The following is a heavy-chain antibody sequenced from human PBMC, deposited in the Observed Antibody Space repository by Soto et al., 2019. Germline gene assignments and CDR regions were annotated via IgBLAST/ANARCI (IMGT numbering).Heavy chain of an antibody. V-gene: IGHV3-7*03. CDR2: IKGDGSDT. J-gene: IGHJ4*02. CDR3: ARDPVTAD. Sequence: EVQLVESGGGLVQPGGSLRLSCAASGFTLSSYYMSWVRQAPGKGLEWLGNIKGDGSDTHYVDSVKGRFTTSRDNAENSIHLQMNNLRADDTATYYCARDPVTADWGLGTLVTVSS. CDR1: GFTLSSYY.